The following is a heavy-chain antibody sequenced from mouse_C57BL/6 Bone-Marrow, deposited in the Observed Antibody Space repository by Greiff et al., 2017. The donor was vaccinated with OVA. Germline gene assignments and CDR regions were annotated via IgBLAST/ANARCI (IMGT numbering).Heavy chain of an antibody. Sequence: QVQLKQPGAELVMPGASVKLSCKASGYTFTSYWMHWVKQRPGQGLEWIGEIDPSDSYTNYNQKFTGKSTLTVDKSSSTAYMQLSSLTSEDSAVYYCARADYEFAYWGQGTLVTVSA. CDR2: IDPSDSYT. D-gene: IGHD2-4*01. CDR1: GYTFTSYW. J-gene: IGHJ3*01. CDR3: ARADYEFAY. V-gene: IGHV1-69*01.